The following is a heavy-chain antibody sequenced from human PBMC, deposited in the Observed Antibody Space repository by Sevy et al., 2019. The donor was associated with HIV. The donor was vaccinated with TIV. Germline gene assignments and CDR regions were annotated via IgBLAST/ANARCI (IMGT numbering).Heavy chain of an antibody. CDR1: GFSLSTSGVG. CDR2: IFWDDDK. CDR3: AHRTTHDFGFAFDP. J-gene: IGHJ5*02. D-gene: IGHD3-3*01. Sequence: SGPTLVKPTQTLTLTCTFSGFSLSTSGVGVGWIRQPPGKALEWLALIFWDDDKRYSPSLKTRLTITQDTSKNQVVLTMTNMDPVDTATYYCAHRTTHDFGFAFDPWGQGTLVTVS. V-gene: IGHV2-5*02.